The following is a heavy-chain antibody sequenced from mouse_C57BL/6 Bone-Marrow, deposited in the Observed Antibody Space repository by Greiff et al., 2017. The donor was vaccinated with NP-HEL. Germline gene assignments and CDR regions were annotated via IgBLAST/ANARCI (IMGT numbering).Heavy chain of an antibody. CDR1: GFTFSDYG. CDR3: ARPFIYYDYDGAFAY. J-gene: IGHJ3*01. V-gene: IGHV5-17*01. D-gene: IGHD2-4*01. CDR2: ISSGSSTI. Sequence: VQLQQSGGGLVKPGGSLKLSCAASGFTFSDYGMHWVRQAPEKGLEWVAYISSGSSTIYYADPVKGRFTISRDNAKNTLFLQMTSLRSEDTAMYYCARPFIYYDYDGAFAYWGQGTLVTVSA.